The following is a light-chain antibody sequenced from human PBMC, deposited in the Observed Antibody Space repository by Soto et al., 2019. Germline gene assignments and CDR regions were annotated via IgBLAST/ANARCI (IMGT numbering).Light chain of an antibody. Sequence: QPVLTQPPSASGTPGQRVTISCSGSSSSIGSNYVYWYRQFPGTAPKLLIHRDNQRPSGVPDRFAGSKSGSSASLAISGLRSEDEADYYCAAWDDSLTGVIFGGGTKVTVL. CDR2: RDN. CDR3: AAWDDSLTGVI. J-gene: IGLJ2*01. CDR1: SSSIGSNY. V-gene: IGLV1-47*01.